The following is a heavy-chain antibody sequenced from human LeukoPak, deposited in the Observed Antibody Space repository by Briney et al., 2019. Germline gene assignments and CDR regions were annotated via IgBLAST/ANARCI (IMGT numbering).Heavy chain of an antibody. Sequence: GGSLRLSCAASRFTFSGYWMHWVRQAPGKGLIWVAGINGAGSETTYADSVEGRFTVSRDNAKNTLYLQMNSLRAEDTGAYFCASDGDSISSFYYYYYMDVWGKGTTVTVSS. CDR2: INGAGSET. CDR3: ASDGDSISSFYYYYYMDV. D-gene: IGHD6-6*01. V-gene: IGHV3-74*01. J-gene: IGHJ6*03. CDR1: RFTFSGYW.